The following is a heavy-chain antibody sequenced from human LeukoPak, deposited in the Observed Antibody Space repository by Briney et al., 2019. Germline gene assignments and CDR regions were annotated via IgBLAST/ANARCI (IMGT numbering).Heavy chain of an antibody. J-gene: IGHJ3*01. CDR1: GISISPYY. D-gene: IGHD3-3*01. V-gene: IGHV4-4*09. CDR2: IHTSGSN. CDR3: ARLSAAVHLGAFDL. Sequence: SETLSLTCAVSGISISPYYWAWIRQPPGKGLEWIGYIHTSGSNNQYPSLKSQVTISVDKSKNHFSLRLTSVTAADTAVYYCARLSAAVHLGAFDLWGQGTMVTVSS.